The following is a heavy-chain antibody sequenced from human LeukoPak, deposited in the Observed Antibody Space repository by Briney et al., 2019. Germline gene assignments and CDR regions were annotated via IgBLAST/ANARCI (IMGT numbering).Heavy chain of an antibody. D-gene: IGHD3-10*01. V-gene: IGHV5-10-1*01. CDR1: GYSFTNYW. CDR3: ARHDPGDEALDY. CDR2: IDPSDSYT. J-gene: IGHJ4*02. Sequence: GESLKISCKGSGYSFTNYWISWVRQMPGKGLEWMGRIDPSDSYTNYSPSFRGHVTISADKSISTAYLQWSSLKASDTAMYYCARHDPGDEALDYWGQGTLVTVSS.